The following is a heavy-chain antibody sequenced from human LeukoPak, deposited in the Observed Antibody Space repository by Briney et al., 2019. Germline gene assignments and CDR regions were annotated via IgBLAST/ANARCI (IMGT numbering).Heavy chain of an antibody. D-gene: IGHD2-15*01. J-gene: IGHJ6*03. CDR2: IKQDGSEK. CDR3: ARDEYCSGGSCHGHYYYYMDV. V-gene: IGHV3-7*01. Sequence: GGSLRLSCAASGFTFSSYWMGWVRQAPGKGLEWVANIKQDGSEKYCVDSVKGRFTISRDNAKNSLYLQMNSLRAEDTAVYYCARDEYCSGGSCHGHYYYYMDVWGKGTTVTISS. CDR1: GFTFSSYW.